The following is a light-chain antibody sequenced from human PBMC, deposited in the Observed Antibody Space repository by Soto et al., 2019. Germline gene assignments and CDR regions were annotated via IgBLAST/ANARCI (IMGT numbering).Light chain of an antibody. V-gene: IGKV2-28*01. Sequence: EIVLTQSPLALPVTPVEAASISFMSSQILLHSNGYNYVDWYLQKPGQSPQLLIYLVSNRASGVPDRFSGSGSGTDFTLKISRVEAEDVGLYYCMQALQTPLTFGQGTRLEIK. CDR1: QILLHSNGYNY. CDR3: MQALQTPLT. CDR2: LVS. J-gene: IGKJ5*01.